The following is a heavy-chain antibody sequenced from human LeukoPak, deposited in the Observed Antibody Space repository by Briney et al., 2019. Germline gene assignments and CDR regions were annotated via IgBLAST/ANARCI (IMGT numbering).Heavy chain of an antibody. J-gene: IGHJ4*02. CDR1: GGSISSSSYY. CDR2: IYDSGST. CDR3: ARPTSSTPYFDY. V-gene: IGHV4-39*01. D-gene: IGHD3-10*01. Sequence: TSETLSLTCTVSGGSISSSSYYWGWIRQPPGKGLEWIVSIYDSGSTYYNPSLKSRVTISVDTSKTQFTLKLSSVTAADTAVYYCARPTSSTPYFDYWGQGTLVTVSS.